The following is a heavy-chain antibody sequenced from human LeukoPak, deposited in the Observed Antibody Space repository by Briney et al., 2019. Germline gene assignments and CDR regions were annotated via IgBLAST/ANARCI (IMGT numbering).Heavy chain of an antibody. Sequence: GGSLRLSCIASGFNFADHAMIWVRQAPGKGLEGVAFVRSKNYGGTAEHAASVRRRFTISRDDFMSIAYLQMNSLETEDPAVYFCAIGPIDLWLYYGRDVWGQGTTVIVSS. CDR2: VRSKNYGGTA. V-gene: IGHV3-49*04. J-gene: IGHJ6*02. CDR3: AIGPIDLWLYYGRDV. CDR1: GFNFADHA. D-gene: IGHD5-18*01.